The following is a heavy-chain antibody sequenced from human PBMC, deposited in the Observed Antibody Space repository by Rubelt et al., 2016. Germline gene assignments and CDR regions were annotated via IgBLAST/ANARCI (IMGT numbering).Heavy chain of an antibody. J-gene: IGHJ4*02. CDR1: GYSISNGYY. CDR2: IYYSGST. V-gene: IGHV4-38-2*02. Sequence: QVQLQESGPGLVKPSETLSLTCSVSGYSISNGYYWGWIRQPPGKGLEWIGYIYYSGSTDYNPSLKSRVTISLDTSKNQLFLKRTSVTAADTAVYYCARDLRVRGVTGVFDYWGQGTLVTVSS. D-gene: IGHD3-10*01. CDR3: ARDLRVRGVTGVFDY.